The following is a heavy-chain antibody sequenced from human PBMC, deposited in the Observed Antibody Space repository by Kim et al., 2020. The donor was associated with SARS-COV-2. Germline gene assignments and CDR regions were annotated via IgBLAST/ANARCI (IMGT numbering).Heavy chain of an antibody. CDR3: TTGGRPVETTPFDH. V-gene: IGHV3-15*01. J-gene: IGHJ4*02. Sequence: YAASMEGRFTISRDDSKETLYWQMHSLKTEDTALYYCTTGGRPVETTPFDHWGQGTLVTVSS. D-gene: IGHD1-26*01.